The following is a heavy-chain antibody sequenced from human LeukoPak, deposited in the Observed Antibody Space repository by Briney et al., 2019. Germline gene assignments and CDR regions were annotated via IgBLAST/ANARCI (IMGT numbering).Heavy chain of an antibody. CDR3: ATLTGHDWYFDL. Sequence: ASETLSLTCTVSGGSISSSSYYWGWIRQPPGKGLEWIGSIYYSGSTYYNPSLKSRVTISVDTSKNQFSLKVGSVTAADTAVYYCATLTGHDWYFDLWGRGTLVTVSS. V-gene: IGHV4-39*01. CDR1: GGSISSSSYY. J-gene: IGHJ2*01. CDR2: IYYSGST. D-gene: IGHD7-27*01.